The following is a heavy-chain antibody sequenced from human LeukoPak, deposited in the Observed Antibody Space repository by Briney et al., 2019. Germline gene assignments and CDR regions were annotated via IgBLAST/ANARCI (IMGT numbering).Heavy chain of an antibody. CDR1: GYTFTSYG. CDR2: MNPNSGNT. Sequence: ASVKVSCKASGYTFTSYGINWVRQATGQGLEWMGWMNPNSGNTGYAQKFQGRVTMTRNTSISTAYMELSSLRSEDTAIYYCAKGSKLSSNYWVDYWGQGTLGTVSS. J-gene: IGHJ4*02. CDR3: AKGSKLSSNYWVDY. V-gene: IGHV1-8*01. D-gene: IGHD2-15*01.